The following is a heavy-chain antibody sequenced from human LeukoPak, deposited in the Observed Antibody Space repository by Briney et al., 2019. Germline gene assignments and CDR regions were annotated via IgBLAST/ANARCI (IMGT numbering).Heavy chain of an antibody. D-gene: IGHD5-12*01. J-gene: IGHJ4*02. V-gene: IGHV3-30*04. CDR1: GFTFSSYA. CDR3: ARVSEWDIVATPERYFDY. Sequence: GGALRLSCAASGFTFSSYAMHGVRHAPGKGLEWVAVISYDGSNKYYADSVKGRFTISRDNSKNTLYLQMNSLRAEDTAVYYCARVSEWDIVATPERYFDYWGQGTLVTVSS. CDR2: ISYDGSNK.